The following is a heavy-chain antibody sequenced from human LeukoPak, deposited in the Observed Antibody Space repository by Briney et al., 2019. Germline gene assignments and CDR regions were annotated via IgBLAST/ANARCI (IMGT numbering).Heavy chain of an antibody. D-gene: IGHD3-9*01. Sequence: GASVKVSCKASGYTFTSYAMHWVRQAPGQRLEWMGWINAGNGNTKYSQKFQGRVTITRDTSASTAYMELSSLRSEDTAVYYCAREPDILTGNRFGYFDYWGQGTLVTVSS. CDR1: GYTFTSYA. J-gene: IGHJ4*02. CDR2: INAGNGNT. V-gene: IGHV1-3*01. CDR3: AREPDILTGNRFGYFDY.